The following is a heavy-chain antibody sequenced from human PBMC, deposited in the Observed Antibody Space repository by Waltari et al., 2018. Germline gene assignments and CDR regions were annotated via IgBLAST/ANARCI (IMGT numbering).Heavy chain of an antibody. Sequence: EVRLVESGGGLVKPGGSIRLACAASGFIFKDAWMSWVRQAPGKGLEWVGRIKTKAEGETTDYAGPVKGRFTISRDDAANNLFLQMNSLKIDDTAVYYCATEGLIYTSLDIYDFWGQGSLVAVSS. CDR2: IKTKAEGETT. CDR1: GFIFKDAW. J-gene: IGHJ4*02. CDR3: ATEGLIYTSLDIYDF. V-gene: IGHV3-15*01. D-gene: IGHD2-2*03.